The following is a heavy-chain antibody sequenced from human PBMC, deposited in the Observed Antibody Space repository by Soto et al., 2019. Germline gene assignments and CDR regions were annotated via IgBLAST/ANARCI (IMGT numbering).Heavy chain of an antibody. CDR1: GYTFTSYG. CDR2: ISAYNGNT. V-gene: IGHV1-18*04. Sequence: ASVKVSCKASGYTFTSYGISWVRQAPGQGLEWMGWISAYNGNTNYAQKLQGRVTMTTDTSTSTTYMELRSLRSDDTAVYYCARGSVPAGHNWFAPWGQGTLVTVSS. D-gene: IGHD6-13*01. J-gene: IGHJ5*02. CDR3: ARGSVPAGHNWFAP.